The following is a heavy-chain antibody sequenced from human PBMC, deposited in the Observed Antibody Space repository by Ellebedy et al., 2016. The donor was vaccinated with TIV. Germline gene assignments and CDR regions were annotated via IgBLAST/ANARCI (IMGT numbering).Heavy chain of an antibody. D-gene: IGHD5/OR15-5a*01. Sequence: SETLSLTXAVYGGSFSGYYWSWIRQPAGKGLEWIGRIYTDGSTSYNPSLKSRVTISIDTSKNHFSLNLTSVTAADTAVYYCTRVLYRLDAFDMWGLGTMVTVSS. CDR1: GGSFSGYY. CDR3: TRVLYRLDAFDM. CDR2: IYTDGST. J-gene: IGHJ3*02. V-gene: IGHV4-59*10.